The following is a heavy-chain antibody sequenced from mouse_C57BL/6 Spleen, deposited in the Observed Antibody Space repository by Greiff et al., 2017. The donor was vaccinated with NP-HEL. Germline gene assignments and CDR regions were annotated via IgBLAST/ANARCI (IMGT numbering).Heavy chain of an antibody. D-gene: IGHD2-4*01. Sequence: QVQLKQPGAELVKPGASVKMSCKASGYTFTSYWITWVKQRPGQGLEWIGDIYPGSGSTNYNEKFKSKATLTVDTSSSTAYMQLSSLTSEDSAVYYCAREGYDYDVNFDVWGTGTTVTVSS. CDR1: GYTFTSYW. CDR3: AREGYDYDVNFDV. V-gene: IGHV1-55*01. CDR2: IYPGSGST. J-gene: IGHJ1*03.